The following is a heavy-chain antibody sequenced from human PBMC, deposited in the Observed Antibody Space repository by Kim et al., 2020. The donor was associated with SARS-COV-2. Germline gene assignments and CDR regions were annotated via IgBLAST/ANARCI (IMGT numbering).Heavy chain of an antibody. J-gene: IGHJ4*01. Sequence: GGSLRLSCAASGFTFSDYSAHWVRLAPGKGLEWVALLSSDGSSRYNADSVRGRSTISKDTSRNTLYLEMNNLRPEATAEYFCERVCRSGWWKACFDYWG. V-gene: IGHV3-30*04. D-gene: IGHD6-19*01. CDR3: ERVCRSGWWKACFDY. CDR1: GFTFSDYS. CDR2: LSSDGSSR.